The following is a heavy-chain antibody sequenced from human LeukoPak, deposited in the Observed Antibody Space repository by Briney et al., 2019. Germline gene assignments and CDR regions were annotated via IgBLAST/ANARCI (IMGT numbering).Heavy chain of an antibody. CDR3: ARGGASSIPLAY. V-gene: IGHV4-59*01. D-gene: IGHD1-26*01. CDR2: ISNSGST. Sequence: PSETLSLTCAVYGGSFSGYYWSWIRQPPGKGPEWIGHISNSGSTYYSPSLSSRVTISLDTSKNQFSLKLRSVTAADTAVYYCARGGASSIPLAYWGRGTLVTVSS. J-gene: IGHJ4*02. CDR1: GGSFSGYY.